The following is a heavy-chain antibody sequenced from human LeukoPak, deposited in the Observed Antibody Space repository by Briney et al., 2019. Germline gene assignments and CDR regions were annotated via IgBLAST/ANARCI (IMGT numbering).Heavy chain of an antibody. Sequence: GGFLRLSCAAARFTFSSYSMSWVRQAPGKGLEWVSAISGSDGSTYYADSVKGRFTISRDNSKNTLYLQMNSLRAEDTAVYYCAKDLSPGVYWGQGTLVTVSS. V-gene: IGHV3-23*01. CDR3: AKDLSPGVY. CDR2: ISGSDGST. J-gene: IGHJ4*02. CDR1: RFTFSSYS. D-gene: IGHD2-8*01.